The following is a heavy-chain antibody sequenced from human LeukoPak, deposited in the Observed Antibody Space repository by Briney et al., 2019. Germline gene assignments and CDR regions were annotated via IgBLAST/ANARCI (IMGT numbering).Heavy chain of an antibody. CDR2: IYSSGTT. D-gene: IGHD6-19*01. J-gene: IGHJ3*02. CDR3: ARGAPVAGHDAFDT. Sequence: SETLSLTCTVSDGSITTYYWNWIRQPAGKGLEFIGRIYSSGTTNYNPSLKSRVTMSVDTSKNQFSLELSSVTAADTAVYYCARGAPVAGHDAFDTWGQGTLVTVSS. V-gene: IGHV4-4*07. CDR1: DGSITTYY.